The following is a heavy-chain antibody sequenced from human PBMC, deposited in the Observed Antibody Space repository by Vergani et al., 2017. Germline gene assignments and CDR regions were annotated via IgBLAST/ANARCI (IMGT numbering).Heavy chain of an antibody. J-gene: IGHJ4*02. D-gene: IGHD6-19*01. Sequence: EVQLVESGGGLVQPGGSLRLSCAASGFTFSSYAMGWVRQAPGKGLEWVSVIYSGGSTYYADSVKGRFTISRDNSKNTLYLQMNSLRAEDTAVYYCAREVAGTFDYWGQGTLVTVSS. CDR1: GFTFSSYA. CDR3: AREVAGTFDY. V-gene: IGHV3-66*01. CDR2: IYSGGST.